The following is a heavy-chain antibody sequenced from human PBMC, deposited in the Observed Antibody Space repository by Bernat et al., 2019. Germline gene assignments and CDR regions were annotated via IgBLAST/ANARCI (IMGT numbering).Heavy chain of an antibody. D-gene: IGHD6-19*01. V-gene: IGHV3-15*01. CDR1: GFTLSDAW. J-gene: IGHJ4*02. Sequence: EVQLVESGGGVVKPGGSLRLSCAGSGFTLSDAWMSWVRQAPGKGLEWVGRSKGRTGGGTPVYAAPAKGRFTVSRDDSKNTMYLHMNSLTTEDTAVYYCTWLGRDFDYWGQGTQVTVSS. CDR3: TWLGRDFDY. CDR2: SKGRTGGGTP.